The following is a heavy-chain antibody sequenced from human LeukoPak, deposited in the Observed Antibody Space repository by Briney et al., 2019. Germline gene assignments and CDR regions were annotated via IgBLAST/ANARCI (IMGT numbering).Heavy chain of an antibody. V-gene: IGHV1-2*02. Sequence: ASVKVSCKSSGYTFIDYYIQWVRQAPGQGLEWMGWINPNSGATKYAQKFQGRVSMTRDTSINTAYMDLTNLRSDDTAIFYCARVKKLMPEFEFWGQGTLVTVSS. CDR1: GYTFIDYY. CDR3: ARVKKLMPEFEF. J-gene: IGHJ4*02. D-gene: IGHD2-2*01. CDR2: INPNSGAT.